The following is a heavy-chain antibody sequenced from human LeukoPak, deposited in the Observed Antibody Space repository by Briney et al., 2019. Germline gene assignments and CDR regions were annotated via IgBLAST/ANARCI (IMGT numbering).Heavy chain of an antibody. CDR2: IYYSGST. CDR1: GVSISSGGYY. D-gene: IGHD3-3*01. CDR3: ARAGGFFSPFGY. V-gene: IGHV4-31*03. J-gene: IGHJ4*02. Sequence: SETLSLTCTVSGVSISSGGYYWSWIRQHPGKGLEWIGYIYYSGSTYYNPSLKSRVTISVDTSKNQFSLKLSSVTAADTAVYYCARAGGFFSPFGYWGQGTLVAVSS.